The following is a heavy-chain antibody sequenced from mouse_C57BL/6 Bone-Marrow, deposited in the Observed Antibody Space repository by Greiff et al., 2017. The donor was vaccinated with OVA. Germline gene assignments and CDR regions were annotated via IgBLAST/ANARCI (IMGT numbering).Heavy chain of an antibody. V-gene: IGHV5-17*01. CDR1: GFTFSDYG. Sequence: EVKLMESGGGLVKPGGSLKLSCAASGFTFSDYGMHWVRQAPEKGLEWVAYISSGSSTIYYADTVKGRFTISRDNAKNTLFLQMTSLRSEDTAVYYCARSRSVLYYYGSHDVWGTGTTVTVSS. J-gene: IGHJ1*03. CDR3: ARSRSVLYYYGSHDV. CDR2: ISSGSSTI. D-gene: IGHD1-1*01.